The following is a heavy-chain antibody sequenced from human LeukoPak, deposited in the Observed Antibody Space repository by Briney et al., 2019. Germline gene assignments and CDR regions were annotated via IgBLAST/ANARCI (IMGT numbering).Heavy chain of an antibody. D-gene: IGHD3/OR15-3a*01. Sequence: SETLSLTCTVSGGSISSYYWSWIRQPPGKGLEWIGYIYYSGSINYNPSLKSRVTISVDTSKNQFSLKLSSVTAADTAVYYCARFFRPLDAFDIWGQGTMVTVSS. CDR1: GGSISSYY. CDR3: ARFFRPLDAFDI. CDR2: IYYSGSI. V-gene: IGHV4-59*01. J-gene: IGHJ3*02.